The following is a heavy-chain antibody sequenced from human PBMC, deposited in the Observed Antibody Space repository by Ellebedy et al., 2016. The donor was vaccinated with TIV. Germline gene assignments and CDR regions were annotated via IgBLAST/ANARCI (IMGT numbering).Heavy chain of an antibody. CDR3: ARVMVGYSGYGANIYYFDY. D-gene: IGHD5-12*01. J-gene: IGHJ4*02. Sequence: AASVKVSCKASGYTFTSYGISWLRQAPGQGLEWMGWISAYSANTNYAQKLQGRVTMTTDTSTNTAYMELRSLRSDDTAVYYCARVMVGYSGYGANIYYFDYWGQGTLVTVSS. CDR2: ISAYSANT. V-gene: IGHV1-18*01. CDR1: GYTFTSYG.